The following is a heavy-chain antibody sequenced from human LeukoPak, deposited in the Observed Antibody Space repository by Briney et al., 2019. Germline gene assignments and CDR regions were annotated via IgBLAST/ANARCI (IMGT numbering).Heavy chain of an antibody. D-gene: IGHD1-26*01. CDR2: VDPEDGET. V-gene: IGHV1-69-2*01. J-gene: IGHJ4*02. CDR1: GYTFTDYY. CDR3: ATDMVRVGATPNNY. Sequence: ATVKISCKVSGYTFTDYYMHWVQQAPGKGLEWMGLVDPEDGETIYAEKFQGRVTITADTSTDTAYMELSSLRSEDTAVYYCATDMVRVGATPNNYWGQGTLVTVSS.